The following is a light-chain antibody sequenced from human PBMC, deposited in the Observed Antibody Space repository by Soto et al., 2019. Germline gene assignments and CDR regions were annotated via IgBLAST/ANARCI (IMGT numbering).Light chain of an antibody. CDR2: SAS. CDR1: RSISRY. Sequence: DIQVTQSPSSLSASVGDRVTITCRASRSISRYLNWYQQKPGKAPKLLIYSASSLQSGVPSRFSGSGSGSDFTLTINSLQPEDFETYYCQQTYSTPRTFGQGTKVDIK. J-gene: IGKJ1*01. V-gene: IGKV1-39*01. CDR3: QQTYSTPRT.